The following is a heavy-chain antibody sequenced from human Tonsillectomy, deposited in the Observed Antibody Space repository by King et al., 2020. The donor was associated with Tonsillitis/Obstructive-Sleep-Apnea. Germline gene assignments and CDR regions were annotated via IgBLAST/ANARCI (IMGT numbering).Heavy chain of an antibody. D-gene: IGHD3-10*01. J-gene: IGHJ6*03. Sequence: VQLQESGPGLVKPSETLSLTCTVSGGSISSYYWSWIRQPPGKGLEWIGFIYYRGSTNSNPSLKSQFPISVDTSQDQFSLKLSSVTAADTAVYYCAREATMVQGRDYYYYMDVWGKGTTVTVSS. CDR1: GGSISSYY. V-gene: IGHV4-59*01. CDR2: IYYRGST. CDR3: AREATMVQGRDYYYYMDV.